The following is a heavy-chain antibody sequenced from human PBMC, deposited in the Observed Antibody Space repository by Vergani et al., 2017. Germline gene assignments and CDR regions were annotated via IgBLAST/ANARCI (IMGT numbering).Heavy chain of an antibody. J-gene: IGHJ4*02. CDR3: ARSSSWYIYFDY. CDR2: ISYDGNKK. D-gene: IGHD6-13*01. V-gene: IGHV3-30*03. Sequence: QVQLVESGGGEVQPGRSLRLSCSAAGFPFSDYGVHWVRQAPGKGLEWVSVISYDGNKKNYADSVKGRFTISRDNAKNSLYLQMNSPRAEDTALYYCARSSSWYIYFDYWGQGTLVTVSS. CDR1: GFPFSDYG.